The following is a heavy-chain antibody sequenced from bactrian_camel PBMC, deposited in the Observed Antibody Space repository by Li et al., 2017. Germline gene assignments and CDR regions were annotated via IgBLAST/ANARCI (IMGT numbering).Heavy chain of an antibody. CDR1: GLTGSKYC. V-gene: IGHV3S1*01. CDR3: ARVTSMIMGWIIFPY. J-gene: IGHJ4*01. Sequence: HVQLVESGGGSVQAGGSLGLSCVSSGLTGSKYCMRWMRQTPEKEREWVATVTAAGGVTYADSIKGRFTASRDSAKSTLYLQMNSLKTEDTAVYYCARVTSMIMGWIIFPYWGQGTQVTVS. CDR2: VTAAGGVT. D-gene: IGHD3*01.